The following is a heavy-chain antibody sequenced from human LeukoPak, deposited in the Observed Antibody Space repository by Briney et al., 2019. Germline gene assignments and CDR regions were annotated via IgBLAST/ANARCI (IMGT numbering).Heavy chain of an antibody. D-gene: IGHD6-13*01. CDR1: AFTFSSYS. J-gene: IGHJ6*03. CDR2: ISSSSSTR. V-gene: IGHV3-48*01. Sequence: GGSLRLSCAASAFTFSSYSMNWVRQAPGKGLEWVSYISSSSSTRYYADSVKGRFTISRDNAKNSLYLQMNSLRAEDTAVYYCARDRIEQQRTLGRSSNYYYYYYMDVWGKGTTVTVSS. CDR3: ARDRIEQQRTLGRSSNYYYYYYMDV.